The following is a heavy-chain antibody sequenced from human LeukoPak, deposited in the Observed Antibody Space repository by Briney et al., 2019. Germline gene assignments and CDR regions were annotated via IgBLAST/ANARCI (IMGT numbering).Heavy chain of an antibody. CDR3: ARSSRELGGYAPWELMPPFDY. Sequence: GGSLSLSCAASGFTLSSYRMNWVRQAPGKGLEWVSYISSSSSTIYYADSVKGRFTISRDNAKNSLYLQMNSLRAEDTAVYYCARSSRELGGYAPWELMPPFDYWGQGTLVTVSS. V-gene: IGHV3-48*01. CDR2: ISSSSSTI. J-gene: IGHJ4*02. D-gene: IGHD1-7*01. CDR1: GFTLSSYR.